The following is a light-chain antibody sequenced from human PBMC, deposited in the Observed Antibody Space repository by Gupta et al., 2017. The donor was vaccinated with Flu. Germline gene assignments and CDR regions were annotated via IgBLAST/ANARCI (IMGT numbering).Light chain of an antibody. CDR2: EAV. J-gene: IGKJ2*01. CDR1: QSGDSY. V-gene: IGKV3-11*01. CDR3: RWLRTGHPPT. Sequence: EIVLTQSPATLSLSPGERATLPCRASQSGDSYLAWYQQHPGQAPRLLIYEAVNRATGTPARIRSSGSGADFTLIMSILEVEDFVVDYCRWLRTGHPPTFGPGTKLEIK.